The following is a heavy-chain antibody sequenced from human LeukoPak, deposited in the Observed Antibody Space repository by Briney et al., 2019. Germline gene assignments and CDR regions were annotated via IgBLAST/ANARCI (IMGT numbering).Heavy chain of an antibody. J-gene: IGHJ4*02. CDR3: AKEERAAAGRDFEY. D-gene: IGHD6-13*01. Sequence: GGSLRLSCAAPGFTFSSYAMSWVRQAPGKGLEWVSRISGSGDNTYYADSVKGRFTISRDNSKNTLYLQMNSLRADDTAVYYCAKEERAAAGRDFEYWGQGTLVTVSS. CDR1: GFTFSSYA. V-gene: IGHV3-23*01. CDR2: ISGSGDNT.